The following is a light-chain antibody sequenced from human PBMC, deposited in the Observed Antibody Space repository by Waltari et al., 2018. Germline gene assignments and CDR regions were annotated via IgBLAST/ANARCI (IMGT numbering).Light chain of an antibody. CDR3: MQSTHWPPWT. J-gene: IGKJ1*01. V-gene: IGKV2-30*02. CDR1: QSLVHSAGDTY. CDR2: KVS. Sequence: DVVMTQSPRSLSVTLGQPASISCRSSQSLVHSAGDTYLHWFQQRPGQSPRRLINKVSERDPGVPDRFSGSGSGTDFTLEISTVEAEDVGVYYCMQSTHWPPWTFGQGPRWKSN.